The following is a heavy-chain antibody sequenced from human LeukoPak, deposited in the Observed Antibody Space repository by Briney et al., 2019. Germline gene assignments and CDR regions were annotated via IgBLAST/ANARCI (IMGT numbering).Heavy chain of an antibody. D-gene: IGHD5-12*01. Sequence: SETLSLTCTVSGGSISSYQWSWIRQPPGKGLEWIGYISYSGFTNYNPSLKSRVTISLDTSKNQFSLKLSSVTAADTAVYYCARRRRDGYNFYFDYWGQGTLVTVSS. CDR2: ISYSGFT. CDR1: GGSISSYQ. V-gene: IGHV4-59*08. CDR3: ARRRRDGYNFYFDY. J-gene: IGHJ4*02.